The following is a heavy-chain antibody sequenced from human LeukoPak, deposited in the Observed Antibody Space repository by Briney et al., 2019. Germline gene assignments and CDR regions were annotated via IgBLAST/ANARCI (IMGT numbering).Heavy chain of an antibody. J-gene: IGHJ6*02. Sequence: GGSLRLSCVASGFTFSSYAMSWVRQAPGKGLEWVSAISGSGGSTYYADSVKGRFTISRDNSKNTLYLHMNSLRAEDTAVYYCAKDTEYSINGMDVWGQGTTVTVSS. D-gene: IGHD6-6*01. CDR2: ISGSGGST. CDR3: AKDTEYSINGMDV. V-gene: IGHV3-23*01. CDR1: GFTFSSYA.